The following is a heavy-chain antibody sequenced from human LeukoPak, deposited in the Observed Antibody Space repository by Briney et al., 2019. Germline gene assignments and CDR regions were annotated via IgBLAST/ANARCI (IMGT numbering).Heavy chain of an antibody. V-gene: IGHV4-38-2*02. CDR3: TRDSGYKFDF. Sequence: SETLSLTCTVSGYSISSGYYWGWVRQPPGKGLEWIGSLYHSGSPYSNPSLQSRVTIPVDTSKNQFSLKLSSMIAADTAVYYCTRDSGYKFDFWGQGTLVMVSS. CDR2: LYHSGSP. CDR1: GYSISSGYY. J-gene: IGHJ4*02. D-gene: IGHD5-12*01.